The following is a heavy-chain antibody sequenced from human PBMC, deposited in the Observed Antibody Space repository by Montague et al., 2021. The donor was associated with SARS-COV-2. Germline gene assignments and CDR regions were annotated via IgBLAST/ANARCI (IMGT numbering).Heavy chain of an antibody. CDR3: ARDYRYYDFWSGYPKGQNYYYYYYMDV. CDR2: ISYDGSNK. Sequence: SLRLSCSASGFTFSSYAMHWVRQAPGKGLEWVAVISYDGSNKYYXDSVKGRFTISRDNSKNTLYLQMNSLRAEDTAVYYCARDYRYYDFWSGYPKGQNYYYYYYMDVWGKGTTVTVSS. V-gene: IGHV3-30*04. D-gene: IGHD3-3*01. CDR1: GFTFSSYA. J-gene: IGHJ6*03.